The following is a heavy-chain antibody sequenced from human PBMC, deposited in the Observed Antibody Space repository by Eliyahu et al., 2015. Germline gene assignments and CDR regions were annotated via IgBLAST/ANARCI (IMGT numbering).Heavy chain of an antibody. CDR2: TSIPIGHT. CDR1: NYNFTIYG. D-gene: IGHD4-23*01. Sequence: QVQLVQSGGEVRKPGASVKVSCKAFNYNFTIYGVTWXRQAPGQGLEWMGXTSIPIGHTNHAQNIQGRVTMTTDTSTNTAYMELRSLKSDDTAVYFCASSVTWEVATLGRGALNMWGQGTMVIVSS. J-gene: IGHJ3*02. V-gene: IGHV1-18*01. CDR3: ASSVTWEVATLGRGALNM.